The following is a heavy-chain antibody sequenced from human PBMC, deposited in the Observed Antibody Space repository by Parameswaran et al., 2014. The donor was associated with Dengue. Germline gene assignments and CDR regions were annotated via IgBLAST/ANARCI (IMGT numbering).Heavy chain of an antibody. V-gene: IGHV1-2*06. CDR3: ARADSFGELKFDY. J-gene: IGHJ4*02. D-gene: IGHD3-10*01. Sequence: VRQAPGQGLEWMGRINPNSGGTNYAQKFQGRVTMTRDTSISTAYMELSRLRSDDTAVYYCARADSFGELKFDYWGQGTLVTVSS. CDR2: INPNSGGT.